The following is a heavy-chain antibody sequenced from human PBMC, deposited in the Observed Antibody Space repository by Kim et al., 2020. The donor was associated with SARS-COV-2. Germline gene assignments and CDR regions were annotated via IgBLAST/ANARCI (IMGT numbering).Heavy chain of an antibody. CDR1: GFTFSGSN. J-gene: IGHJ6*02. V-gene: IGHV3-73*01. Sequence: GGSLRLSCAASGFTFSGSNVHWFRQASVKGLEWLGLIRSKANRYATAYVQSVKARFTMSRDDSKNTTYLQMNSLKTEDTAVYYCIRQGMDVWGQGTTVTVSS. CDR3: IRQGMDV. CDR2: IRSKANRYAT.